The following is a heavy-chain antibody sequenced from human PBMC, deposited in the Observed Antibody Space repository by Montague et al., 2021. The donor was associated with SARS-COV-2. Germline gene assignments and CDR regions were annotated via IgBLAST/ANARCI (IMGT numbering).Heavy chain of an antibody. J-gene: IGHJ6*03. V-gene: IGHV4-34*01. D-gene: IGHD2-2*02. CDR3: ARLGDGVIPAPIPGVGLYYSPYYLDF. CDR2: VRLGEST. Sequence: SETLSLTCAVYGGSISTYSWNWVRHPQGTGLGWVGEVRLGESTNSNPSPKRRVTVSADTPTTQFSLKLTSVAAADTAVYYCARLGDGVIPAPIPGVGLYYSPYYLDFWGKGTLVTVSS. CDR1: GGSISTYS.